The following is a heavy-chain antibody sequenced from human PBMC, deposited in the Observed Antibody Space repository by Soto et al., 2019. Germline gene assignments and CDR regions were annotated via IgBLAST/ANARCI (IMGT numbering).Heavy chain of an antibody. Sequence: QVQLVESGGGVVQPGRSLRLSCAASGFTFSSYAMHWVRQAPGKGLEWVAGISYDGSNKYYADSVKGRFTISRDNSKNTLYLQMNSLRAEDTGVYYCARARTIDYLGQGTLVTVPS. V-gene: IGHV3-30-3*01. CDR1: GFTFSSYA. J-gene: IGHJ4*02. CDR2: ISYDGSNK. CDR3: ARARTIDY.